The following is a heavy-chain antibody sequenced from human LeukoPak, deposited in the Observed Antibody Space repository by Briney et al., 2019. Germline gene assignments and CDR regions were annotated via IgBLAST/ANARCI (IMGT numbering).Heavy chain of an antibody. CDR1: GYTFISYG. CDR3: TRGNNWNYESPYYYYMDV. Sequence: ASFKVSCKASGYTFISYGISWVRQAPGQGVEGMGWISVYNGNTNYAQKLQGRVTMTTDTSTSTAYMTLSSLRSDDTAVYYCTRGNNWNYESPYYYYMDVWGKGTTVTVSS. D-gene: IGHD1-7*01. J-gene: IGHJ6*03. V-gene: IGHV1-18*01. CDR2: ISVYNGNT.